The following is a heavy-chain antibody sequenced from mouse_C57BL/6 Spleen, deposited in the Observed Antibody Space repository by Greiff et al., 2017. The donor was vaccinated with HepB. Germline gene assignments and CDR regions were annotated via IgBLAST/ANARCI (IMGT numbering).Heavy chain of an antibody. V-gene: IGHV1-26*01. Sequence: EVQLQQSGPELVKPGASVKISCKASGYTFTDYYMNWVKQSHGKSLEWIGDINPNNGGTSYNQKFKGKATLTVDKSSSTAYMELRSLTSEDSAVYYCDIYYDYDLEAMDYWGQGTSVTVSS. J-gene: IGHJ4*01. CDR1: GYTFTDYY. CDR3: DIYYDYDLEAMDY. D-gene: IGHD2-4*01. CDR2: INPNNGGT.